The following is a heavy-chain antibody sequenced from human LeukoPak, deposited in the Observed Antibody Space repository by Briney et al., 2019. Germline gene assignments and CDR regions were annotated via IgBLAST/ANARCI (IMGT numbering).Heavy chain of an antibody. D-gene: IGHD3-10*01. J-gene: IGHJ5*02. CDR1: GESLSDYY. CDR3: ARGRGT. V-gene: IGHV4-34*01. CDR2: INPSGST. Sequence: SGTLSLTCAVYGESLSDYYWNWVRQPPGKGLEWIGEINPSGSTTYNPSLKSRVTISVDTSKNHFSLKVSSVTAADTAVYYCARGRGTWGQGTLVTVPS.